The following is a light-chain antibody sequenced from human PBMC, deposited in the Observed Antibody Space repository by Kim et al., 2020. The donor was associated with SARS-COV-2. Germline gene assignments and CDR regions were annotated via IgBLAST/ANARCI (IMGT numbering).Light chain of an antibody. J-gene: IGKJ3*01. V-gene: IGKV3-20*01. CDR3: QQYRT. CDR1: QSVSSSY. CDR2: GAS. Sequence: EIVLTQSPGTLSLSPGERATLSCRASQSVSSSYLAWYQQKPGQAPRLLIYGASSRATDIPDRFSGSGSGTDFTLTISRLEPEDFAVYYCQQYRTFGPGTKVDIK.